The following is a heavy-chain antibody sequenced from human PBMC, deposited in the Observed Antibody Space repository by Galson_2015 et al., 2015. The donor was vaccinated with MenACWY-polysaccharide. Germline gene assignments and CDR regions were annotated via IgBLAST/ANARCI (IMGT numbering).Heavy chain of an antibody. D-gene: IGHD2/OR15-2a*01. CDR3: AKMSLLSSNFGS. CDR1: GFVFSSHA. J-gene: IGHJ4*02. Sequence: SLRHSYAASGFVFSSHAKGWFRLAPEKGLGWLASITGAVGTSFYADAGWGRFTHSKDNSQNTLFLQINSLRAEDTALYYCAKMSLLSSNFGSWGQGTLVTDSS. CDR2: ITGAVGTS. V-gene: IGHV3-23*01.